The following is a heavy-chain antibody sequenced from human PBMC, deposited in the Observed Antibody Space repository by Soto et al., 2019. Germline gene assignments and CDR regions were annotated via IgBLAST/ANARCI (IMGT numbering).Heavy chain of an antibody. CDR1: GGSISSGDYY. V-gene: IGHV4-30-4*01. Sequence: QVQLQESGPGLVKPSQTLSLTCTVSGGSISSGDYYWSWIRQPPGKGLEWIGYIYYSGSTYYNPSLKSRVTISVDTSKNQFSLKLSSVTAADTAVYYCARGSENYGGNSWGDVLDYWGQGTLVTVSS. CDR2: IYYSGST. D-gene: IGHD2-21*02. CDR3: ARGSENYGGNSWGDVLDY. J-gene: IGHJ4*02.